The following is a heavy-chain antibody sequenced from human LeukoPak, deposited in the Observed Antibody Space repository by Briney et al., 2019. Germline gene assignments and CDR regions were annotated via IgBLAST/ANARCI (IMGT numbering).Heavy chain of an antibody. V-gene: IGHV1-18*01. CDR2: ISAYNGNT. J-gene: IGHJ4*02. D-gene: IGHD3-9*01. Sequence: GASVKVSCKASGYTFTTYGISWGRHAPGQGLEWMGGISAYNGNTNYAQKLQARLTMTTDTSTTTAYMELRSLRTDDTAVYYCARDHDSHYDILTGPDYWGQGTLVTVSS. CDR3: ARDHDSHYDILTGPDY. CDR1: GYTFTTYG.